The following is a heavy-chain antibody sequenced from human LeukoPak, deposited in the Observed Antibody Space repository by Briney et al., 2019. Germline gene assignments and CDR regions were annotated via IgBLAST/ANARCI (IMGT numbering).Heavy chain of an antibody. Sequence: ASVKVSCKAFGYTFTSNYMHWVRQAPGQGLEWMGWINPNSGSTNYAQKFQGRVTMTRDTSISTAYMELGRLRSDDTAVYYCARAYYDFWSGYSTIHYWGEGTLASVSS. CDR1: GYTFTSNY. CDR2: INPNSGST. J-gene: IGHJ4*02. CDR3: ARAYYDFWSGYSTIHY. D-gene: IGHD3-3*01. V-gene: IGHV1-2*02.